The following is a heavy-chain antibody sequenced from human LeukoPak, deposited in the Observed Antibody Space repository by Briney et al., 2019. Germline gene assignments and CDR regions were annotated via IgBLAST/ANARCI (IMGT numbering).Heavy chain of an antibody. CDR1: GGTFSTST. CDR3: ATNLWSRGGDYWYFDL. D-gene: IGHD3-10*01. CDR2: IVPIFATA. J-gene: IGHJ2*01. Sequence: GSSVKVSCKASGGTFSTSTISWVRQAPGQGLEWTGGIVPIFATADYAQKFQGRVTITADESTSTAYMDLSSLRSEDTALYYCATNLWSRGGDYWYFDLWGRGTLVTVSS. V-gene: IGHV1-69*01.